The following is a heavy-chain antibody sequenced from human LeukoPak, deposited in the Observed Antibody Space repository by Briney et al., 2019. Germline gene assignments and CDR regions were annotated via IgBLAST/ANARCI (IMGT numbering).Heavy chain of an antibody. CDR2: INHSGST. CDR1: GGSFSGYY. Sequence: PSETLSLTCAVYGGSFSGYYWSWIRQPPGKGLEWIGEINHSGSTNYNPALKSRGTISVDKSKKQCSLKLTSVTAADTAVYYCADSYDSSGYDYWGQGTLVTVSS. CDR3: ADSYDSSGYDY. D-gene: IGHD3-22*01. J-gene: IGHJ4*02. V-gene: IGHV4-34*01.